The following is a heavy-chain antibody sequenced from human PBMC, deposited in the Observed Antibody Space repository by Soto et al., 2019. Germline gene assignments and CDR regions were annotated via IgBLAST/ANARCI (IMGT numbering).Heavy chain of an antibody. Sequence: GGSLRLSCAASGFTFSSYAMHWVRQAPGKGLEWVAVISYDGSNKYYADSVKGRFTISRDNSKNTLYLQMNSLRAEDTAVYYCASLGSSAGGGPGYWGQGTLVTVSS. CDR2: ISYDGSNK. V-gene: IGHV3-30-3*01. CDR1: GFTFSSYA. D-gene: IGHD3-10*01. J-gene: IGHJ4*02. CDR3: ASLGSSAGGGPGY.